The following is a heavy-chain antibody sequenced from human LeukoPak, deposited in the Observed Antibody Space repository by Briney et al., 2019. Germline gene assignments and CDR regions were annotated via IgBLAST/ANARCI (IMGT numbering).Heavy chain of an antibody. CDR3: ARLRVATISY. CDR1: GFTFRDYY. V-gene: IGHV3-11*01. Sequence: GSLRLSCAASGFTFRDYYMSCIRQAPEKGLEWVSYISSSGTTIYYADSVKGRFTISRDNAKNSLYLQMNSLRAEDTAVYYCARLRVATISYWGQGTLVTVSS. CDR2: ISSSGTTI. D-gene: IGHD5-12*01. J-gene: IGHJ4*02.